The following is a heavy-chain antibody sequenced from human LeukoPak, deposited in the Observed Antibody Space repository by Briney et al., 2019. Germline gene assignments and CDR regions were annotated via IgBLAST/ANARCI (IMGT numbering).Heavy chain of an antibody. V-gene: IGHV3-21*01. J-gene: IGHJ4*02. Sequence: PGGSLRLSCAASGFTFSSYSMNWVRQAPGKGLEWVSSISSSSSYIYYADSVKGRFTISRDNAKNSLYLQMNSLRAEDTAVYYCARPLKVGAATGYWGQGTLVTVSS. CDR3: ARPLKVGAATGY. CDR1: GFTFSSYS. D-gene: IGHD2-15*01. CDR2: ISSSSSYI.